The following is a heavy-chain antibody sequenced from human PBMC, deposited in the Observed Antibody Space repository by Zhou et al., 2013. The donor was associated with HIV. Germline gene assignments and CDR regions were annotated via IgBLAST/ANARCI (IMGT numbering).Heavy chain of an antibody. D-gene: IGHD5-12*01. V-gene: IGHV1-2*06. CDR1: GYSLTSYY. CDR2: IDPDIDDK. J-gene: IGHJ4*02. CDR3: AGYGRGYNWLYY. Sequence: QGQLLQSEAVVPKPGASMKISCRASGYSLTSYYIHWVRQIPGQGLEWLGRIDPDIDDKIYSRKFQGRILITRNTSISTVYMELTRVKSDDTAVYYCAGYGRGYNWLYYWGQGTLVTVSS.